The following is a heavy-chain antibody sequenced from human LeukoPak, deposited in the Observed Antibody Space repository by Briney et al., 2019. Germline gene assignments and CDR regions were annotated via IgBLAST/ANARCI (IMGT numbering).Heavy chain of an antibody. CDR1: GGSISSYY. V-gene: IGHV4-59*01. CDR2: IYYSGST. J-gene: IGHJ6*02. CDR3: ARQVPYYYYGMDV. Sequence: SETLSLTCTVSGGSISSYYWSWIRQPPGKGLEWIGYIYYSGSTNYNPSLKSRVTISVDTSKNQFSLKLSSVTAADTAVYYCARQVPYYYYGMDVWGQGTTVTVSS.